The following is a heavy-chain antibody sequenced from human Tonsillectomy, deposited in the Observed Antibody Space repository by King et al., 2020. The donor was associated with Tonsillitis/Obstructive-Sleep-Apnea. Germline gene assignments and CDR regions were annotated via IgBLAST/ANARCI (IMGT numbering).Heavy chain of an antibody. Sequence: QLQESGPRLVKPSETLSLTCTVSGGSISSYYWSWIRQPPGKGLEWIGYIYYSGSTNYNPSLKSRVSISVDTSKNQISLKLSSVTAADTALYYCARADILGADNWFDPWGQGTLVTVSS. V-gene: IGHV4-59*01. D-gene: IGHD1-26*01. J-gene: IGHJ5*02. CDR3: ARADILGADNWFDP. CDR2: IYYSGST. CDR1: GGSISSYY.